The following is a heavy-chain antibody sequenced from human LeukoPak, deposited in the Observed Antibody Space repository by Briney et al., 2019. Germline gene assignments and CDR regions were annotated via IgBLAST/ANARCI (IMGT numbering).Heavy chain of an antibody. CDR1: GFTFSSYG. CDR3: ARGRPTVTLYYFDY. J-gene: IGHJ4*02. CDR2: INWNGGST. D-gene: IGHD4-17*01. V-gene: IGHV3-20*04. Sequence: PGGSLRLSCAASGFTFSSYGMSWVRQAPGKGLEWVSGINWNGGSTGYADSVKGRFTISRDNAKNSLYLQMNSLRAEDTALYYCARGRPTVTLYYFDYWGQGTLVTVSS.